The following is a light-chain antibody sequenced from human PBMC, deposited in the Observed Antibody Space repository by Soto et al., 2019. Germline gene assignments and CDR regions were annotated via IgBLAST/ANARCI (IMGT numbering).Light chain of an antibody. CDR3: QQYFSTPYT. CDR2: WAS. CDR1: QSVLYSSNNKNY. Sequence: DIVMTQSPDSLAVSLGEGATINCKSSQSVLYSSNNKNYLAWYQQKPGQPPKLLIYWASTWESGVPDRFSGSGSGTDFTLTISSLQAEDVAVYYCQQYFSTPYTFGQGTNLEIK. J-gene: IGKJ2*01. V-gene: IGKV4-1*01.